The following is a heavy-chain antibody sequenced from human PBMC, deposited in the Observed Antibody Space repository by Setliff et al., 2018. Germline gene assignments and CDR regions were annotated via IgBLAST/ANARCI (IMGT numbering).Heavy chain of an antibody. CDR1: GGSMGSISYY. Sequence: PSETLSLTCTVSGGSMGSISYYWGWVRQPPGKGLEWIGTIYDSGTTYYNPSLKSRVTISVDTSKNQFSLKLTSVTAADTAVYYCVRDLPELTGRSFDPWGQGTQVTVSS. D-gene: IGHD7-27*01. J-gene: IGHJ5*01. CDR2: IYDSGTT. V-gene: IGHV4-39*07. CDR3: VRDLPELTGRSFDP.